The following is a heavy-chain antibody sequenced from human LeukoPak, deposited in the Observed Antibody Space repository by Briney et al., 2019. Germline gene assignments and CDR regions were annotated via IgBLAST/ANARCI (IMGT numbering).Heavy chain of an antibody. D-gene: IGHD2-21*01. Sequence: GGSLRLSCAASGFTFSSYSMNWVRQAPGKGLEWVSYISDSGSVIWYADSVKGRFTISRDNAENSLHLQMSTLRAEDTAVYHCARDSSYSFDYWGQGALVTVSS. CDR3: ARDSSYSFDY. CDR2: ISDSGSVI. V-gene: IGHV3-48*01. CDR1: GFTFSSYS. J-gene: IGHJ4*02.